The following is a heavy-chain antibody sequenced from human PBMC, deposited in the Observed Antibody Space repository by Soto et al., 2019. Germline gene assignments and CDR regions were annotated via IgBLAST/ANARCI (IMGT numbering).Heavy chain of an antibody. CDR1: GGIFSTYA. V-gene: IGHV1-69*01. J-gene: IGHJ4*02. D-gene: IGHD3-10*01. CDR3: ARDRDDYGSGNYYNRIDF. Sequence: QVQLVQSGAEVKKPGSSVKVSCKASGGIFSTYAISWLRQAPGQGLEWMGGIIPIFGTPNYAQRFQGRVTITAEETTSKAYMELSRLRYEDTAVYYCARDRDDYGSGNYYNRIDFWGQGTLVTVSS. CDR2: IIPIFGTP.